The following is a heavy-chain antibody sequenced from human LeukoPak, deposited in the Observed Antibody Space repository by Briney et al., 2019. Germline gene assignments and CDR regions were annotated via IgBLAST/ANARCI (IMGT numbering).Heavy chain of an antibody. D-gene: IGHD6-13*01. CDR2: ISYDGSNK. J-gene: IGHJ4*02. V-gene: IGHV3-30-3*01. CDR3: ASWAAAGTY. CDR1: GFTFSSYA. Sequence: PGGSLRLSCAASGFTFSSYAMHWVRQAPGKGLEWVAVISYDGSNKYYADSVKGRFTISRDKSKNTLYLQMNSLRAEDTAVYYCASWAAAGTYWGQGTLVTVSS.